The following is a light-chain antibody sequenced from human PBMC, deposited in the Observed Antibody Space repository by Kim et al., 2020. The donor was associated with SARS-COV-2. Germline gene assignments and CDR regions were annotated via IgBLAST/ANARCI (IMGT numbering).Light chain of an antibody. CDR3: QLYGSSRVT. J-gene: IGKJ4*02. CDR1: QSVSSSY. Sequence: EIVLTQSPGTLSLSPGERATLSCRASQSVSSSYLAWYQHKPGQAPRLLIYGVSSRATGIPDRFSGSGSGTDFTLTISRLEPEDFAVYYCQLYGSSRVTFGGGTKVDIK. CDR2: GVS. V-gene: IGKV3-20*01.